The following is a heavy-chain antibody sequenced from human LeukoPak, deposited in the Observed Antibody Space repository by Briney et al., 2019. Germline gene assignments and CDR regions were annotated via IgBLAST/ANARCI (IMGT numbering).Heavy chain of an antibody. CDR2: INPNSGGT. CDR1: GYTFTGYY. V-gene: IGHV1-2*02. J-gene: IGHJ6*02. D-gene: IGHD3-10*01. CDR3: ARSYGSGSYYYYYGMDV. Sequence: ASVKVSCKASGYTFTGYYMHWVRQAPGQGLEWMGWINPNSGGTNYAQKFQGRVTMTRDTSISTAYMELRSLRSDDTAVYYCARSYGSGSYYYYYGMDVWGQGTTVTVSS.